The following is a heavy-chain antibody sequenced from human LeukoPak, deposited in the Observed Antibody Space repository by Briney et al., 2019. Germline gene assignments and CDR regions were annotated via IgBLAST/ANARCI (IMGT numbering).Heavy chain of an antibody. Sequence: ASVKVSCKASGYTFTSYYMHWVRQAPGQGLEWMGIINPSGGSTSYAQKFQGRVTMTRDTSTSTVYMELSSLRSEDTAVYYCASTHGPQRAFDIWGQGTMVTVSS. J-gene: IGHJ3*02. CDR2: INPSGGST. CDR1: GYTFTSYY. V-gene: IGHV1-46*01. CDR3: ASTHGPQRAFDI.